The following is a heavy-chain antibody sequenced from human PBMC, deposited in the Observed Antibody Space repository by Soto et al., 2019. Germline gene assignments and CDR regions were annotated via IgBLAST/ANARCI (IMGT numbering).Heavy chain of an antibody. CDR1: GFTFSSYA. D-gene: IGHD4-17*01. J-gene: IGHJ6*02. CDR2: ISGSGGST. Sequence: EVQLLESGGGLVQPGGSLRLSCAASGFTFSSYAMSWVRQAPGKGLEWVSAISGSGGSTYYADSVKGRFTISRDNSKNTLYLQMNSLRAEDTAVYYCASSTVSAIGGYYYGMDVWGQGTTVTASS. V-gene: IGHV3-23*01. CDR3: ASSTVSAIGGYYYGMDV.